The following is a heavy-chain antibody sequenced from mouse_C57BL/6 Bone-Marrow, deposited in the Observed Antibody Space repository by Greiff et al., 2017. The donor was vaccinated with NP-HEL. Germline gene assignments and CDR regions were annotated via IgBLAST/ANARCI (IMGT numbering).Heavy chain of an antibody. J-gene: IGHJ4*01. CDR2: IYPGSGNT. CDR1: GYTFTDYY. CDR3: ARREGLRGDAMDY. Sequence: QVQLKESGAELVRPGASVKLSCKASGYTFTDYYINWVKQRPGQGLEWIARIYPGSGNTYYNEKFKGKATLTAEKSSSTAYMQLSSLTSEDSAVYFCARREGLRGDAMDYWGQGTSVTVSS. D-gene: IGHD2-4*01. V-gene: IGHV1-76*01.